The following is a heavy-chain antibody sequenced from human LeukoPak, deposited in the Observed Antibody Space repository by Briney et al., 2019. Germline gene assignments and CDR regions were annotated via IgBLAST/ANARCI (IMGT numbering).Heavy chain of an antibody. CDR3: ARFQQLAGSLDY. Sequence: PGGSLRLSCAASGFIFDDYAMHWVRQAPGKGLEWVSGISWNSGSIGYADSVKGRFTISRDNAKNSLYLQMNSLRAEDTALYYCARFQQLAGSLDYWGQGTLVTVSS. J-gene: IGHJ4*02. V-gene: IGHV3-9*01. CDR1: GFIFDDYA. D-gene: IGHD6-6*01. CDR2: ISWNSGSI.